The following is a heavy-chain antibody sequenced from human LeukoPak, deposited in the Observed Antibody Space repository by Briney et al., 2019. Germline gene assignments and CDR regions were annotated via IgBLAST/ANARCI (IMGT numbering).Heavy chain of an antibody. D-gene: IGHD5-18*01. V-gene: IGHV4-39*07. CDR2: IFYSGTT. CDR3: ARARYSYGRNYYYYMDV. Sequence: SETLSLTCTVSGDSISSSNYYWAWIRQPPGTGLEWIGSIFYSGTTYYSSSLKSRVTMSVDTSKSQFSLKLSSVTAADTAVYYCARARYSYGRNYYYYMDVWGKGTTVTVSS. CDR1: GDSISSSNYY. J-gene: IGHJ6*03.